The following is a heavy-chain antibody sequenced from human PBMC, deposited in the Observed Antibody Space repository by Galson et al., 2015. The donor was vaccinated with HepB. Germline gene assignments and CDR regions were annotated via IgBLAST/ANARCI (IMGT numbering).Heavy chain of an antibody. J-gene: IGHJ4*02. V-gene: IGHV3-74*01. CDR3: ARGDYGDYTFRFDY. CDR2: INSDGSST. D-gene: IGHD4-17*01. CDR1: GFTFSSYG. Sequence: SLRLSCAASGFTFSSYGMHWVRQAPGKGLVWVSRINSDGSSTSYADSVRGRFTISRDNAKNTLYLQMNSLRAEDTAVYYCARGDYGDYTFRFDYWGQGILVTVSS.